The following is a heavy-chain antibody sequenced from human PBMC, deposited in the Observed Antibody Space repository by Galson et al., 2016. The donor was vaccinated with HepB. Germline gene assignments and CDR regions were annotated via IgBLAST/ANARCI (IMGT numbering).Heavy chain of an antibody. CDR3: ARNPTCYCDSSGSYYGIDY. V-gene: IGHV3-30*04. J-gene: IGHJ4*02. CDR2: ISYDGGNI. CDR1: GFNFRNCA. D-gene: IGHD3-22*01. Sequence: SLRLSCAASGFNFRNCAMHWVRQAPGKGLEWVAVISYDGGNIYYTDSVKGRFTISRDSSENTLFLQMGGLTTEDTAVYYCARNPTCYCDSSGSYYGIDYWGRGNLVTVSS.